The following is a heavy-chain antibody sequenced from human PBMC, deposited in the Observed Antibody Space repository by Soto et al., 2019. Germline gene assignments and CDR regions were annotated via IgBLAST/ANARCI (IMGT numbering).Heavy chain of an antibody. D-gene: IGHD6-19*01. CDR3: ASDSGSSEDYYYGMDV. J-gene: IGHJ6*02. Sequence: SQTLSLTCAISGDSVSSNSAAWNWIRQSPSRGLEWLGKTYYRSKWYNDYALSVKSRITINPDTSKNQVSLQLNSVTPEDTAVYYCASDSGSSEDYYYGMDVWGQGTTVTDSS. CDR2: TYYRSKWYN. V-gene: IGHV6-1*01. CDR1: GDSVSSNSAA.